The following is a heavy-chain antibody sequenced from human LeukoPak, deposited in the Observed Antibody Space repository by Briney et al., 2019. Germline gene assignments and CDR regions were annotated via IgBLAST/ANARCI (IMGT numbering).Heavy chain of an antibody. D-gene: IGHD3-22*01. J-gene: IGHJ4*02. CDR3: AKVRRYYDSAGY. Sequence: GGSLRLSCAASGFTFSSYAMSWVRQAPGKGLEWVSGISGSGGSTYYADSVKGRLTISRDNSKNTLYLQMNGLRAEDTAVYYCAKVRRYYDSAGYWGQGTLVTVSS. V-gene: IGHV3-23*01. CDR2: ISGSGGST. CDR1: GFTFSSYA.